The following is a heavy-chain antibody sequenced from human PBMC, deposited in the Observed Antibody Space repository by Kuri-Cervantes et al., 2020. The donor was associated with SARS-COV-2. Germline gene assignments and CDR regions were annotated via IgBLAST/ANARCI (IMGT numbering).Heavy chain of an antibody. V-gene: IGHV1-69*13. J-gene: IGHJ5*02. CDR1: GTAFSSFT. Sequence: SVKVSCKASGTAFSSFTINWVRQAPGQGLEWMGGTIPIFGSPIYAQKFQGRLSITADESTSSVHMELSSLSSQDTAIYYCASRMGDLTSYTWYKWFDPWGQGTLVTVSS. D-gene: IGHD3-16*01. CDR3: ASRMGDLTSYTWYKWFDP. CDR2: TIPIFGSP.